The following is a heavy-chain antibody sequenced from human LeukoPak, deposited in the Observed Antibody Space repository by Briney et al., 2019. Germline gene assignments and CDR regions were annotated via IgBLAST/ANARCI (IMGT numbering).Heavy chain of an antibody. Sequence: SETLSLTCTVSGYSITTYYSNWLRQSPEKGLEWIGSIYYSAITNYNPSFKSRVTISIDTSKNQFSLKLSSVTAADTAVYYCASGQWPYHFVYWGQGNLVTVSS. D-gene: IGHD6-19*01. CDR3: ASGQWPYHFVY. CDR2: IYYSAIT. CDR1: GYSITTYY. J-gene: IGHJ4*02. V-gene: IGHV4-59*01.